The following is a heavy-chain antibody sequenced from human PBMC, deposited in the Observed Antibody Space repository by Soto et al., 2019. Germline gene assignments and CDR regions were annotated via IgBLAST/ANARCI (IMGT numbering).Heavy chain of an antibody. D-gene: IGHD3-22*01. Sequence: QVQLVESGGGVVQPGRSLRLSCAASGFTFSNYGMHWDRQAPGKGLEWVAVIWYDGSNKYYADSVKGRFTISRDNSKNTLYLQMNSLRAEDTAVYYCARDRMYYDSSGYYDYWGQGTLVTVSS. CDR1: GFTFSNYG. CDR3: ARDRMYYDSSGYYDY. CDR2: IWYDGSNK. J-gene: IGHJ4*02. V-gene: IGHV3-33*01.